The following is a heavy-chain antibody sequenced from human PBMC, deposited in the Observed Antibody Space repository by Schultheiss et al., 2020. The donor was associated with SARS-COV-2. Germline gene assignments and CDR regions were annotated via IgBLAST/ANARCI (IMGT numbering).Heavy chain of an antibody. Sequence: SETLSLTCAVYGGSFSGYYWSWIRQPTGKGLEWIGEINHSGSTNYNPTLKSQETISVYTCNNQLSLKQRSVTAAYTAEYYCARGGVTDFWSCFNWFDPLGQGTLVTVSS. J-gene: IGHJ5*02. D-gene: IGHD3-3*01. V-gene: IGHV4-34*01. CDR2: INHSGST. CDR3: ARGGVTDFWSCFNWFDP. CDR1: GGSFSGYY.